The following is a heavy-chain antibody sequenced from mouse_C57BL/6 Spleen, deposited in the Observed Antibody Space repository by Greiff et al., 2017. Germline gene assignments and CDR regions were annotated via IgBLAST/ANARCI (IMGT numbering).Heavy chain of an antibody. V-gene: IGHV1-69*01. CDR1: GYTFTSYW. CDR3: ARGGQYYFDY. Sequence: QVQLQQPGAELVMPGASVKLSCKASGYTFTSYWLHWVKQRPGQGLEWIGEIDPSDSYTNYNQKFKGKSTLTVDKSSSTAYMQLSSLTSEDSAVYYGARGGQYYFDYWGQGTTLTVSS. J-gene: IGHJ2*01. CDR2: IDPSDSYT.